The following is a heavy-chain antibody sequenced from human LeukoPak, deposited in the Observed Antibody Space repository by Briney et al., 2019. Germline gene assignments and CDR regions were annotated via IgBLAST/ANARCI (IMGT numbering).Heavy chain of an antibody. V-gene: IGHV3-7*01. Sequence: PGGSLSLSCAASGFPFSSYWMSWVRQAPGKGLEWVANIKQDGSEKYYVDSVKGRFTISRDNAKNSLYPQMNSLRAEDTAVYYCASVVVAATTGDYWGQGTLVTVSS. CDR2: IKQDGSEK. CDR3: ASVVVAATTGDY. J-gene: IGHJ4*02. D-gene: IGHD2-15*01. CDR1: GFPFSSYW.